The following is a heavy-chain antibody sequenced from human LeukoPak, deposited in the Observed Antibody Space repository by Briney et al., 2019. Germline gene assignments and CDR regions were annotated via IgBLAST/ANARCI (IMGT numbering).Heavy chain of an antibody. D-gene: IGHD1-26*01. V-gene: IGHV4-34*01. Sequence: SETLSHTCAVYGGSFSGYYWSWIRQPPGKGLEWIGEINHSGSTNYNPSLKSRVSISVDTSKNQFSLKLSSVTAADTAVYYCARGPIVGATLLPGSYMDVWGKGTMVRVSS. CDR1: GGSFSGYY. J-gene: IGHJ6*03. CDR3: ARGPIVGATLLPGSYMDV. CDR2: INHSGST.